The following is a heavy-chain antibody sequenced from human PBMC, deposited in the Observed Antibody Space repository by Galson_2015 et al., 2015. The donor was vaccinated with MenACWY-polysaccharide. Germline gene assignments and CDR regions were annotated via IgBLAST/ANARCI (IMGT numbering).Heavy chain of an antibody. J-gene: IGHJ6*02. CDR1: GGSISSSNYY. CDR3: ASRLAQVGIAGYGYGMDV. V-gene: IGHV4-39*01. Sequence: SETLSLTCTVSGGSISSSNYYWAWLHQSAEKGPEWIGTISYSGSTYYTPTLKSQATISVDTSKNQFSLKLSSVTAADTAVYYCASRLAQVGIAGYGYGMDVWGQGTLVTVSS. D-gene: IGHD2-15*01. CDR2: ISYSGST.